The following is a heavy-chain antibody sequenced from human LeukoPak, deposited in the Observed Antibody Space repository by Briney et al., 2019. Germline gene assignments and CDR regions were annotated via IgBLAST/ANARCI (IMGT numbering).Heavy chain of an antibody. CDR3: ARDHYGGNSDY. V-gene: IGHV3-74*01. CDR2: INTDGSAT. D-gene: IGHD4-23*01. J-gene: IGHJ4*02. Sequence: GGSLRLSCAGSGFTLSSNWMHWVRQAPGKGLLWVSRINTDGSATYYADSVKGRFTISRDNAKKTVYLQMDSLRDEDTAVYYCARDHYGGNSDYWGQGTLVTVSS. CDR1: GFTLSSNW.